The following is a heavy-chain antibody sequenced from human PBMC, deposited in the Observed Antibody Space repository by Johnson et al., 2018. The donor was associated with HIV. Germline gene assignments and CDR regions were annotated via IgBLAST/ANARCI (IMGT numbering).Heavy chain of an antibody. D-gene: IGHD5-12*01. Sequence: VQLVESGGVLVQPGESLRLSCAASGFTFSSFWMSWVRQAPGKGLEWVANIKQDGSEKYYVDSVKGRFAISRDNAKNSLYLQMDSLRDEDTAMYFCARPPAYLYKATFSIWGQGTMVTVSP. CDR2: IKQDGSEK. CDR3: ARPPAYLYKATFSI. V-gene: IGHV3-7*03. J-gene: IGHJ3*02. CDR1: GFTFSSFW.